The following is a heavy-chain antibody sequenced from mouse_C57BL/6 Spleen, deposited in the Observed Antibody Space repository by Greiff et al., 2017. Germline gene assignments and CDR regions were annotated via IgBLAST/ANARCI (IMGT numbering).Heavy chain of an antibody. CDR3: AREGGYGSSFAY. CDR1: GYTFTSYW. D-gene: IGHD1-1*01. J-gene: IGHJ3*01. V-gene: IGHV1-52*01. CDR2: IDPSDSET. Sequence: VQLQQSGAELVRPGSSVKLSCKASGYTFTSYWMHWVKQRPIQGLEWIGNIDPSDSETYYNQKFKDKATLTVDKSSSTAYMQLSSLTSEDSAVYYCAREGGYGSSFAYWGQGTLVTVSA.